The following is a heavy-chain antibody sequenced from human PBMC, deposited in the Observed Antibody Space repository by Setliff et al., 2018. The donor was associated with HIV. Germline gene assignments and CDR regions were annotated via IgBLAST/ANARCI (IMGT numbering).Heavy chain of an antibody. CDR2: INPNSGGT. D-gene: IGHD6-13*01. V-gene: IGHV1-2*02. CDR1: GYTFTGYY. J-gene: IGHJ4*02. Sequence: ASVKVSCKASGYTFTGYYMHWVRQAPGQGLEWMGWINPNSGGTNYAQKFQGRVTMTRDTSISTAYMELSRLKSDDTALYYCARDGLYSSSWYWGSWGEQWTNTRLDYWGQGTLVTVSS. CDR3: ARDGLYSSSWYWGSWGEQWTNTRLDY.